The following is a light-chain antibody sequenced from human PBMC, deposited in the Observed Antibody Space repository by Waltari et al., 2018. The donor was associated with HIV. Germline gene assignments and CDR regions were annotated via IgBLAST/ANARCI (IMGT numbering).Light chain of an antibody. CDR2: YDS. Sequence: SYVLTQPHSVSVAPGKTARITCGGNNIGSKSVHWYQQKPGQAPVLVIYYDSDRPSGIPERFSGSNSGNTATLTISRVEAGDEADYYCQVWDSSSDQVFGGGTKLTVL. CDR3: QVWDSSSDQV. J-gene: IGLJ3*02. V-gene: IGLV3-21*04. CDR1: NIGSKS.